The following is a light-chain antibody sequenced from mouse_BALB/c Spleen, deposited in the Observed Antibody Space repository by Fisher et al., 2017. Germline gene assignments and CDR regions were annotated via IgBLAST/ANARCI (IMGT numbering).Light chain of an antibody. J-gene: IGKJ2*01. CDR3: QQWSSNPPT. Sequence: DIVITQTPAIMSASPGEKVTITCSASSSISSNYLHWYQQKPGFSPKLLIYRTSNLASGVPARFSGSGSGTSYSLTISSMEAEDAATYYCQQWSSNPPTFGGGTKLEIK. CDR1: SSISSNY. V-gene: IGKV4-91*01. CDR2: RTS.